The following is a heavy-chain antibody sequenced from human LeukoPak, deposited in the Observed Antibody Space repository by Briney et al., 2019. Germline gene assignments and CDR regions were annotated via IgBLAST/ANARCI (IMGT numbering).Heavy chain of an antibody. CDR2: ISGSGGST. Sequence: PGGSLRLSCAASGFTFSSYAMSWVRQAPGKGLEWVSAISGSGGSTYYADSVKGRFTISRDNSKNTLYLQMNSLGAEDTAVYYCARDLSVLVRGVITSWGQGTLVTVSS. V-gene: IGHV3-23*01. CDR3: ARDLSVLVRGVITS. CDR1: GFTFSSYA. D-gene: IGHD3-10*01. J-gene: IGHJ5*02.